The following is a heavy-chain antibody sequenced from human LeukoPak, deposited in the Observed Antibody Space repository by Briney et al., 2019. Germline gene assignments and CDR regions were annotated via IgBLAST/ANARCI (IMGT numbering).Heavy chain of an antibody. CDR2: IYYSGST. CDR3: ARGAELLWFGESDAFDT. CDR1: GGSISGGGYY. Sequence: SETLSLTCTVSGGSISGGGYYGSWIRQHPGNGLEWIGYIYYSGSTYYNPSLKSRVTISVDTSKNQFSLKLSSVTAADTAVYYCARGAELLWFGESDAFDTWGQGTMVTVSS. J-gene: IGHJ3*02. V-gene: IGHV4-31*03. D-gene: IGHD3-10*01.